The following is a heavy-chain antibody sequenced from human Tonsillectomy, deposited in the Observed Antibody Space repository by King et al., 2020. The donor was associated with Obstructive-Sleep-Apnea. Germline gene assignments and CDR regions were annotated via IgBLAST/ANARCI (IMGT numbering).Heavy chain of an antibody. Sequence: VQLQESGPGLVKPSQTLSLTCTVSGGSIISGGYHWSWIRQHPGKGLEWIGYIYDSGSTYYNPSLKSRIAISVDTSKNQFSLKLRSVTAADTAVYYCARLPGGNYCMDVWGQGTTVTVSS. V-gene: IGHV4-31*03. D-gene: IGHD3-16*01. CDR1: GGSIISGGYH. CDR2: IYDSGST. J-gene: IGHJ6*02. CDR3: ARLPGGNYCMDV.